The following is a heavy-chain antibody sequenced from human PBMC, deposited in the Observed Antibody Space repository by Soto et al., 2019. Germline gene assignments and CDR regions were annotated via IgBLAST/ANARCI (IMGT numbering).Heavy chain of an antibody. D-gene: IGHD2-21*02. CDR3: IQSRCGGDCLQSYASYYYYGMDV. CDR1: AFSLSTGGVG. CDR2: IYWDDDK. V-gene: IGHV2-5*02. J-gene: IGHJ6*02. Sequence: QITLKESGPTLVKPTQTLTLTCTFSAFSLSTGGVGVGWIRQPPGKALEWLALIYWDDDKRYSPSLRSRLTITKETSKKQGVLTITNMDPVDTATYYCIQSRCGGDCLQSYASYYYYGMDVWGQGTTVTVSS.